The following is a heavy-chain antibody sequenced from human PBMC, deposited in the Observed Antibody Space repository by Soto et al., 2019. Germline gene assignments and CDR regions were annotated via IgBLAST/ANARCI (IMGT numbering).Heavy chain of an antibody. CDR2: ISGSGGST. CDR1: GFTFSSYA. J-gene: IGHJ4*02. V-gene: IGHV3-23*01. Sequence: PGGSLRLSCAASGFTFSSYAMSWVRQAPGKGLEWVSAISGSGGSTYYADSVKGRFTISRDNSKNTLYLQMNSLRAEDTAVYYCAKASHSEFTMIVVVIPRLDYWGQGTLVTVSS. D-gene: IGHD3-22*01. CDR3: AKASHSEFTMIVVVIPRLDY.